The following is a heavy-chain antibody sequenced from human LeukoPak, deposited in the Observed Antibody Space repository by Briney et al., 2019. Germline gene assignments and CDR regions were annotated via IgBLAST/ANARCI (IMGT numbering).Heavy chain of an antibody. Sequence: PSETLSLTCTVSGGSISSYYWSWIRQPPGKGLEWIGEINHSGSTNYNPSLKSRVTISVDTSKNQFSLKLSSVTAADTAVYYCARGRYRSLGIAVAGTGDYLDYWGQGTLVTVSS. D-gene: IGHD6-19*01. CDR2: INHSGST. J-gene: IGHJ4*02. CDR1: GGSISSYY. CDR3: ARGRYRSLGIAVAGTGDYLDY. V-gene: IGHV4-34*01.